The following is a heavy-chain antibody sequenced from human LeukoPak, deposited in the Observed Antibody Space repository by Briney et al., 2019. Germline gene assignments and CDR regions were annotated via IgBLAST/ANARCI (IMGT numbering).Heavy chain of an antibody. CDR3: AREKYAYGSGSYYPLDY. CDR1: GFTFSSYG. J-gene: IGHJ4*02. D-gene: IGHD3-10*01. Sequence: GGSLRLSCAASGFTFSSYGMHWVRQAPGKGLEWVAVIWYDGSNKYYADSVKGRFTISRDNSKNTLYLQVNSLRAEDTAVYYCAREKYAYGSGSYYPLDYWGQGTLVTVSS. CDR2: IWYDGSNK. V-gene: IGHV3-30*19.